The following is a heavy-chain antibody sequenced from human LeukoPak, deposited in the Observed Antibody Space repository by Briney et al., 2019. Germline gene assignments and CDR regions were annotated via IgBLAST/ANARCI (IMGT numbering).Heavy chain of an antibody. CDR2: IYWHDDK. V-gene: IGHV2-5*01. Sequence: SGPTLVKPTQTLTLTCTFSGFSLSTSGVGVGWIRQPPGKALEWLALIYWHDDKRYSPSLKSRLTITKDTSKNQVVLTMTNMDPVDTATYYCARFITLLRGVSRRAAFDIWGQGTMVSVSS. J-gene: IGHJ3*02. CDR3: ARFITLLRGVSRRAAFDI. D-gene: IGHD3-10*01. CDR1: GFSLSTSGVG.